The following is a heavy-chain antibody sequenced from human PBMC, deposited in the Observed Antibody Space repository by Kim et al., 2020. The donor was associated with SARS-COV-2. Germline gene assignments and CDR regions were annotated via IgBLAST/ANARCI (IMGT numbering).Heavy chain of an antibody. CDR3: ASRPIRGLRYFDWLLYTDY. J-gene: IGHJ4*02. CDR1: GFTVSSNY. D-gene: IGHD3-9*01. Sequence: GGSLRLSCAASGFTVSSNYMSWVRQAPGKGLEWVSVIYSGGSTYYADSVKGRFTISRDNSKNTLYLQMNSLRAEDTAVYYCASRPIRGLRYFDWLLYTDYWGQGTLVTVSS. V-gene: IGHV3-66*02. CDR2: IYSGGST.